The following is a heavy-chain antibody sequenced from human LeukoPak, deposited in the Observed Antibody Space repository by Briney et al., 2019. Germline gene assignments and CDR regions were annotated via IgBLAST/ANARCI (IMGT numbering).Heavy chain of an antibody. V-gene: IGHV1-69*04. CDR1: GYTFTSYG. Sequence: SVKVSCKASGYTFTSYGISWVRQAPGQGLEWMGRIIPILGIANYAQKFQGRVTITADKSTSTAYMELSSLRSEDTAVYYCARPRSGYYNTHDAFDIWGQGTMVTVSS. D-gene: IGHD3-3*01. J-gene: IGHJ3*02. CDR3: ARPRSGYYNTHDAFDI. CDR2: IIPILGIA.